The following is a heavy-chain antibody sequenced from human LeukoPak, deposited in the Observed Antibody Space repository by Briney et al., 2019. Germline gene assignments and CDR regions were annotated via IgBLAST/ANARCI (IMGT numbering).Heavy chain of an antibody. CDR3: AREAYCGGDCYSDY. V-gene: IGHV3-11*04. CDR1: GFTFSDYY. CDR2: ISSSGSTI. Sequence: SGGSLRLSCAASGFTFSDYYMSWIRQAPGKGLEWVSYISSSGSTIYYADSVKGRFTISGDNAKNSLYLQMNSLRAEDTAVYYCAREAYCGGDCYSDYWGQGTLVTVSS. D-gene: IGHD2-21*02. J-gene: IGHJ4*02.